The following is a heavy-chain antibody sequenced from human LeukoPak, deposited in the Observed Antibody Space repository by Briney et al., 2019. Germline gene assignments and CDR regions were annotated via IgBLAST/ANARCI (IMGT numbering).Heavy chain of an antibody. CDR1: GGSISSSSYY. CDR3: ARAWGSGFDY. V-gene: IGHV4-39*07. D-gene: IGHD7-27*01. J-gene: IGHJ4*02. Sequence: KPSETLSLTCTVSGGSISSSSYYWGWIRQPPGKGLEWIGEIYHSGSTNYNPSLKSRVTISVDKSKNQFSLKLSSVTAADTAVYYCARAWGSGFDYWGQGTLVTVSS. CDR2: IYHSGST.